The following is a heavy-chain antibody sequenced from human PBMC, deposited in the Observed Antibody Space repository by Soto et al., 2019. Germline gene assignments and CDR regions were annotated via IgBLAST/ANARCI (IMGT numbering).Heavy chain of an antibody. J-gene: IGHJ6*02. CDR2: TYYRSKWYN. Sequence: TLSLTCAISGDSVSSNSAAWNWIRQSPSRGLEWLGRTYYRSKWYNDYAVSVKSRITINPDTSKNQFSLQLNSVTPEDTAVYYCARDNPPCSGGSCYPDYYYGMDVWGQGTTVTVSS. D-gene: IGHD2-15*01. CDR3: ARDNPPCSGGSCYPDYYYGMDV. CDR1: GDSVSSNSAA. V-gene: IGHV6-1*01.